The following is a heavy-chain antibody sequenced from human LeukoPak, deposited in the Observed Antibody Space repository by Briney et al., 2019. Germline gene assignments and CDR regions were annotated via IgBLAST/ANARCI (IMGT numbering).Heavy chain of an antibody. CDR1: GGSISSSSYY. V-gene: IGHV4-39*07. J-gene: IGHJ3*02. Sequence: PSETLSLTCTVSGGSISSSSYYWGWIRQPPGKGLEWIGSIYYSGSTYYNPSLKSRVTISVDTSKNQFSLKLSSVTAADTAVYYCARDGGPIVVVPAASPDDAFDIWGQGTMVTVSS. CDR2: IYYSGST. CDR3: ARDGGPIVVVPAASPDDAFDI. D-gene: IGHD2-2*01.